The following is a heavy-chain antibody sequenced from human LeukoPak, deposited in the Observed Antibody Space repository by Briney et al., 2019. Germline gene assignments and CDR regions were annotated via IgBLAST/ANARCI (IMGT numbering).Heavy chain of an antibody. CDR2: IYTSGST. D-gene: IGHD6-19*01. J-gene: IGHJ6*03. CDR1: GGSISSYY. CDR3: ARDLKGPPYVAVAGEPYYYYHMDV. Sequence: ASETLSLTCTVSGGSISSYYWSWIRQPAGKGLEWIGRIYTSGSTNYNPSLKSRVTMSVDTSKNQFSLKLSSVTAADTAVYYCARDLKGPPYVAVAGEPYYYYHMDVWGKGTTVTVSS. V-gene: IGHV4-4*07.